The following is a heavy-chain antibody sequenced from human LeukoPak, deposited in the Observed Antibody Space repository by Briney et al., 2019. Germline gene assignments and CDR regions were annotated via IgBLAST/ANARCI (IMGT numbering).Heavy chain of an antibody. CDR2: ISKDGRNK. CDR1: GFTFSSYA. D-gene: IGHD7-27*01. CDR3: ARNPTGDFPFDY. V-gene: IGHV3-30*04. Sequence: GGSLRLSCAASGFTFSSYAMHWVRQGPGKGLEWVAVISKDGRNKYYADSVKGRFTISRDNSKKTLYLQMNSLRAEDTAVYYCARNPTGDFPFDYWGQGTLVTVSS. J-gene: IGHJ4*02.